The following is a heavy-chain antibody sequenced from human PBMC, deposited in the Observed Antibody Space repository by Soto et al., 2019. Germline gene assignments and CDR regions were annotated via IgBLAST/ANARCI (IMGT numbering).Heavy chain of an antibody. CDR3: AKEACTNGLCYTNYFDS. Sequence: GGSLRLSCAASGFTFSSYAMHWVRQAPGKGLEWVAAISSYGSNEYYADSVKGRFTISRDNSKTTLYLQMNSLRAEDTAVYYCAKEACTNGLCYTNYFDSWGQGALVTVSS. CDR1: GFTFSSYA. J-gene: IGHJ4*02. V-gene: IGHV3-30*18. CDR2: ISSYGSNE. D-gene: IGHD2-8*01.